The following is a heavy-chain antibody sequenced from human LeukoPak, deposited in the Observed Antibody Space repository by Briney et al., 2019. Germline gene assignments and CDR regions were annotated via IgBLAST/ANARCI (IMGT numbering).Heavy chain of an antibody. CDR2: INHSGST. CDR3: ARGRKRMDV. V-gene: IGHV4-34*01. CDR1: GGSFSGYY. Sequence: SETLSLTCAVYGGSFSGYYWSWIRQPPGKGLEWIREINHSGSTNYNPSLKSRVTISVDTSKNQFSLKLSSVTAADTAVYYCARGRKRMDVWGKGTTVTVSS. J-gene: IGHJ6*03.